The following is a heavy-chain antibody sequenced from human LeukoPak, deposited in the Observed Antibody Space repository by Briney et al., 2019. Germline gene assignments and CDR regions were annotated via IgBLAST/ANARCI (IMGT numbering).Heavy chain of an antibody. V-gene: IGHV3-66*01. D-gene: IGHD2-15*01. CDR3: ARAPGYCSGGTCYGDYYYGMDV. CDR1: GFTVSSNY. Sequence: PGGYLRLSCAASGFTVSSNYMSWVRQAPGKGLEWVSVIFSGGSTYYADSVKGRFTISRDNSKNTLYLQMNSLRAEDTAMYYCARAPGYCSGGTCYGDYYYGMDVWGQGTTVTV. CDR2: IFSGGST. J-gene: IGHJ6*02.